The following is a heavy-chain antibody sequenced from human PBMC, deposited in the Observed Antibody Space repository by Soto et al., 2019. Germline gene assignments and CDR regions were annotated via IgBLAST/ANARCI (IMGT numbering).Heavy chain of an antibody. J-gene: IGHJ6*02. CDR3: ARRPRAVAGEDSYYGMDV. CDR2: IYPGDSDT. D-gene: IGHD6-19*01. CDR1: GYSFTSYW. Sequence: GESRKISCKGSGYSFTSYWIGWVRQMPGKGLEWMGIIYPGDSDTRYSPSFQGQVTISADKSITTAYLQWSSLKASDTAMYYCARRPRAVAGEDSYYGMDVWGQGTTVTVSS. V-gene: IGHV5-51*01.